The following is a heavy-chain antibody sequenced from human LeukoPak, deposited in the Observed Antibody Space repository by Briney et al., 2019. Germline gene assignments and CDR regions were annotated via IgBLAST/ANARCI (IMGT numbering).Heavy chain of an antibody. D-gene: IGHD3-22*01. J-gene: IGHJ4*02. CDR1: GFTFSSYA. Sequence: GGSLRLSCAASGFTFSSYAMSWVRQAPGKGLEWVSAISGSGGSTYYADSVKGRFTISRDNSKNTLYLQMNSMRAEDTAVYYCAKGAWASRYYYDSSGYYYSFDYWAQGTLVTVSS. CDR3: AKGAWASRYYYDSSGYYYSFDY. V-gene: IGHV3-23*01. CDR2: ISGSGGST.